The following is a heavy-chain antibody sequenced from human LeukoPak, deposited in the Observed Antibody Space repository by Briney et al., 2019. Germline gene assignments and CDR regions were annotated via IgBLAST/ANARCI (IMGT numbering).Heavy chain of an antibody. J-gene: IGHJ4*02. D-gene: IGHD6-13*01. CDR3: ARGVSTWYRIDY. CDR2: LSYDGSIK. Sequence: PGGSLRLSCVASGFPFSSYSFHWVRQAPGKGLEWVALLSYDGSIKHYADSVKGRFTLSRDNSKSSVYLQMDSLKADDTAVYCCARGVSTWYRIDYWGQGTLVTVSS. V-gene: IGHV3-30*01. CDR1: GFPFSSYS.